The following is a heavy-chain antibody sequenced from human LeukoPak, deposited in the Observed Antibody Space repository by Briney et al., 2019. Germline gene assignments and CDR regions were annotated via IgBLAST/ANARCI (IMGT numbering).Heavy chain of an antibody. CDR1: GGSFSGYY. CDR3: ARRARSSGWYVY. J-gene: IGHJ4*02. D-gene: IGHD6-19*01. V-gene: IGHV4-34*01. Sequence: SETLSLTCAVYGGSFSGYYWSWIRQPPGKGLEWIGEINHSGSTNYNPSLKSRVTISVDTSKNQFSLKLSSVTAADTAVYYCARRARSSGWYVYWGQGTLVTVSS. CDR2: INHSGST.